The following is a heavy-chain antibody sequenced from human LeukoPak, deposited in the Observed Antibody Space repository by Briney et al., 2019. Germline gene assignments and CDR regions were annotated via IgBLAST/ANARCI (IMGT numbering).Heavy chain of an antibody. Sequence: RGSLTLSCAASGLTLDDYAMQCVRHAPGECMEWVSFISGDGGSTYYTDSVKGRFTICRDNSKNSLYLQMSSLRTEDSALYYCAKDIARIAGAGTYYYGMDVWGEGTTVTVSS. CDR3: AKDIARIAGAGTYYYGMDV. V-gene: IGHV3-43*02. CDR2: ISGDGGST. J-gene: IGHJ6*04. CDR1: GLTLDDYA. D-gene: IGHD6-13*01.